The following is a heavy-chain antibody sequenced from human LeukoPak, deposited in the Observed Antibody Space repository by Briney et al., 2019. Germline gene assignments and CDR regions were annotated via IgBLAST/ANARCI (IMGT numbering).Heavy chain of an antibody. D-gene: IGHD5-18*01. J-gene: IGHJ5*02. Sequence: XXGYTFTSXYMHWVRQAPGQGLEWMGIINPSGGSTSCAQKFQGRVTMTSDMSTSTDYMELSSMRYEDKAVYYCARDXSVXDTAWWXDPWGQGTXVTVSS. CDR3: ARDXSVXDTAWWXDP. V-gene: IGHV1-46*01. CDR2: INPSGGST. CDR1: GYTFTSXY.